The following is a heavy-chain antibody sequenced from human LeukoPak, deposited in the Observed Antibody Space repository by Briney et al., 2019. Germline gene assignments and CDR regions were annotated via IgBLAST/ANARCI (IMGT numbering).Heavy chain of an antibody. Sequence: SGGSLRLSCAASGFTFSSYEMNWVRQAPGKGLEWVSYISSSGSTIYYADSVKGRFTISRDNAKNSLYLQMNSLRAEDTAVYYCARMGGSSSWANYYYYYYMDVWGKGTTVTISS. J-gene: IGHJ6*03. V-gene: IGHV3-48*03. CDR2: ISSSGSTI. CDR1: GFTFSSYE. CDR3: ARMGGSSSWANYYYYYYMDV. D-gene: IGHD6-13*01.